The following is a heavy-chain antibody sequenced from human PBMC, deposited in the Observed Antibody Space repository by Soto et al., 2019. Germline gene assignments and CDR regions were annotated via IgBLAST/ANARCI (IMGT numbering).Heavy chain of an antibody. Sequence: ASVKVSCKASGYTFTGYYMHWVRQAPGQGLEWMGWINPNSGGTNYAQKFQGRVTMTRDTSISTAYMELSRLRSDDTAVYYCARSPRGTIYYYDSSGYYYFDYCRQ. D-gene: IGHD3-22*01. CDR3: ARSPRGTIYYYDSSGYYYFDY. J-gene: IGHJ4*02. CDR1: GYTFTGYY. CDR2: INPNSGGT. V-gene: IGHV1-2*02.